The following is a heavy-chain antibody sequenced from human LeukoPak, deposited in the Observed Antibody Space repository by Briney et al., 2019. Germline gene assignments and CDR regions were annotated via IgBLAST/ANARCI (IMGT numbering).Heavy chain of an antibody. J-gene: IGHJ5*02. D-gene: IGHD2-21*02. CDR3: VREAGYCASVCLKSNWFDP. CDR2: ISNGNT. V-gene: IGHV3-23*01. Sequence: GGSLRLSCAAPGFPFSNHAMSWVRQPPGKGLEWFSAISNGNTYYADSVRGRFTISRDDSKNLVYLQMNSLRVEDTARYYCVREAGYCASVCLKSNWFDPWGQGTLVTVSS. CDR1: GFPFSNHA.